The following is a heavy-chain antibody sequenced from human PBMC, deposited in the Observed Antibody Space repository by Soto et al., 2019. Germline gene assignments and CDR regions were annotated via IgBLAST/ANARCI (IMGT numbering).Heavy chain of an antibody. CDR1: GFTFSSYA. Sequence: GGSLRLSCAASGFTFSSYAMSWVRQAPGKGLEWVSAISGSGGSTYYADSVKGRFTISRDNSKNTLYLQMNSLRAEDTAVYYCAKDNRGYGSGPYGMDVWGQGTTVTVSS. J-gene: IGHJ6*02. D-gene: IGHD3-10*01. CDR2: ISGSGGST. V-gene: IGHV3-23*01. CDR3: AKDNRGYGSGPYGMDV.